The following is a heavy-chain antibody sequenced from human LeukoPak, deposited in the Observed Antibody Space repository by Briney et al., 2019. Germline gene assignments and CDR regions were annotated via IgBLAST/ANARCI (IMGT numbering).Heavy chain of an antibody. V-gene: IGHV3-74*01. D-gene: IGHD3-22*01. Sequence: PGGSLRLSCAASGFTFSSYWMHWVRQAPGKGLVWVSRINSDGSSTSYADSVKGRFTISRDNAKNTLYLQMNSLRAEDTAVYYCASGSSGYYYEALDYWGQGTLVTVSS. CDR1: GFTFSSYW. CDR3: ASGSSGYYYEALDY. CDR2: INSDGSST. J-gene: IGHJ4*02.